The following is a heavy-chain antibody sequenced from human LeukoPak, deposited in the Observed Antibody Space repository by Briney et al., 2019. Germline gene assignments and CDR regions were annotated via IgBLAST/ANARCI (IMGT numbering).Heavy chain of an antibody. CDR3: ARQSSPELELRRAHFDY. J-gene: IGHJ4*02. V-gene: IGHV4-39*01. CDR1: GGSISSGSYF. D-gene: IGHD1-7*01. CDR2: IYYSGST. Sequence: ASETLSLTCTVFGGSISSGSYFWGWIRQPPGKRLEWIGSIYYSGSTYYNSSLKSRVTISVDTSKRQFSLKLNSVTAADTAVYYCARQSSPELELRRAHFDYWGQGTLVTVSS.